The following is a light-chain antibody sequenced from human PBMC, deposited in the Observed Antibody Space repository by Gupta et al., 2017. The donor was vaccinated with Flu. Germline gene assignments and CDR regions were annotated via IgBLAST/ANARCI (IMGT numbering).Light chain of an antibody. CDR1: QHINVW. Sequence: DIQMTQSPSTLSASVGDTVTITCRASQHINVWMAWYQQKPGKAPTLLVYKAATLERGIPSRCRGGGSGTDFTLTISSLQHDDVATYYCQQDSSSPGTFGLGTKVEI. V-gene: IGKV1-5*03. CDR2: KAA. CDR3: QQDSSSPGT. J-gene: IGKJ4*01.